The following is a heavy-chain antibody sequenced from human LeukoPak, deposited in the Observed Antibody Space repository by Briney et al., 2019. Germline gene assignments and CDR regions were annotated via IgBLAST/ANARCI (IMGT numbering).Heavy chain of an antibody. CDR3: ARVGHYYDSCGYYTFDY. D-gene: IGHD3-22*01. CDR1: GYTFTGYY. Sequence: ASVKVSCTTSGYTFTGYYIHWVRQAPGQGLEWMAWINPKSGDTNYAQKFQGRVTMTGDTSISTAHMELSRLRSDDTALYYCARVGHYYDSCGYYTFDYWGQGTLVTVSS. V-gene: IGHV1-2*02. J-gene: IGHJ4*02. CDR2: INPKSGDT.